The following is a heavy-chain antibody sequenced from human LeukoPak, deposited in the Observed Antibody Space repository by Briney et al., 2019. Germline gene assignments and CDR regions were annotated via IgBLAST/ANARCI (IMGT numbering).Heavy chain of an antibody. CDR3: ARASGRGVLRPNWFDP. D-gene: IGHD3-3*01. V-gene: IGHV5-51*01. J-gene: IGHJ5*02. CDR1: GYSFTSYW. CDR2: IYPGDSDT. Sequence: GESLKISCKGSGYSFTSYWIGWVRQLPGKGLEWMGIIYPGDSDTRYSPSFQGQVTISADKSISTAYLQWSSLKASDTAMYYCARASGRGVLRPNWFDPWGQGTLVTVSS.